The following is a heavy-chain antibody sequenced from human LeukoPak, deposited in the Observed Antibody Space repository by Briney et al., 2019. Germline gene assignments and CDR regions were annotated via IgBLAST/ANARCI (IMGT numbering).Heavy chain of an antibody. CDR3: AKDPMVRGLTYDC. D-gene: IGHD3-10*01. V-gene: IGHV3-23*01. J-gene: IGHJ4*02. CDR2: IGVTGRST. Sequence: PGGSLRLSCAASGFTFSRYAMTWVRQAPGKGLEWVSAIGVTGRSTYYADSVKGRFTISRDNSKNTLYPQMNSLRAGDTAVYYCAKDPMVRGLTYDCWGQGTLVTVSS. CDR1: GFTFSRYA.